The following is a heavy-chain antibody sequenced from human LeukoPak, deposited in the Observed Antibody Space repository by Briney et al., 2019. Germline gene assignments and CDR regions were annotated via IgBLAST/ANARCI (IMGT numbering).Heavy chain of an antibody. CDR2: TYYRSKWYN. J-gene: IGHJ4*02. V-gene: IGHV6-1*01. Sequence: SQTLSLTCAISGDSVPSNSATWTWIRQSPSRGLEWLGRTYYRSKWYNDCAVSVKSRITINPDTSKNQFSLQLNSVTPEDTAVYYCARGSSSNSWYFDYWGQGTLVTVSS. D-gene: IGHD6-13*01. CDR1: GDSVPSNSAT. CDR3: ARGSSSNSWYFDY.